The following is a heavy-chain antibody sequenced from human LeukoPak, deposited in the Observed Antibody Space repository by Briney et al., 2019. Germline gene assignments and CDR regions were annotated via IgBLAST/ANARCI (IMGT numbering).Heavy chain of an antibody. CDR1: GGSISSGTYY. Sequence: RPSETLSLTCTVSGGSISSGTYYWGWVRQPPGKGLEWIGTIYYSGTTYYNPSLKSRVTISIDTSKNHFSLKLSSVTAADTAIYYCARDFSSSSTVYYYYHMDVWGKGTTVTVSS. J-gene: IGHJ6*03. CDR3: ARDFSSSSTVYYYYHMDV. D-gene: IGHD6-6*01. CDR2: IYYSGTT. V-gene: IGHV4-39*07.